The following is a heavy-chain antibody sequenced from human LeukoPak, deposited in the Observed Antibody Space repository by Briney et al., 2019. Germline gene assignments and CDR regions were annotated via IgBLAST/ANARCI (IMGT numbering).Heavy chain of an antibody. D-gene: IGHD6-6*01. V-gene: IGHV3-23*01. CDR3: ARGSLSSVDY. CDR2: ISGSGGST. CDR1: GFTFNTYG. J-gene: IGHJ4*02. Sequence: GGSLRLSCAASGFTFNTYGMSWVRQAPGKGLEWVSGISGSGGSTYYADSVKGRFTISRDNSKNTLYLQMNSLRAEDTAVYYCARGSLSSVDYWGQGTLVTVSS.